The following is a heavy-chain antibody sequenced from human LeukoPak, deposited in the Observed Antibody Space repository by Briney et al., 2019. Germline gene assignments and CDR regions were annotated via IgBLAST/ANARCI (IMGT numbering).Heavy chain of an antibody. Sequence: ASVKVSCKASGYTFTGYYMHWVRQAPGQGLEWMGWINPNSGGTNYAQKFQGRVTMTRDTSISTAYMELSRLRSGDTAVYYCARAHSSSWYYFDYWGQGTLVTVSS. CDR2: INPNSGGT. V-gene: IGHV1-2*02. CDR3: ARAHSSSWYYFDY. D-gene: IGHD6-13*01. CDR1: GYTFTGYY. J-gene: IGHJ4*02.